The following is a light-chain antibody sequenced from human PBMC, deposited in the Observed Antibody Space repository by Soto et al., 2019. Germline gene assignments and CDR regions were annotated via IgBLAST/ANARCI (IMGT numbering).Light chain of an antibody. J-gene: IGKJ4*01. CDR1: QSVSSSY. CDR2: GAS. Sequence: EIVLTQSPGTLSLSPGERATLSCRASQSVSSSYLAWYQQKPGQAPRLLIYGASSRATGIPDRLSGSGSGTDFTLTISSLEPDDFAVHYCQQYGSFPLTFGGGTKVEIK. CDR3: QQYGSFPLT. V-gene: IGKV3-20*01.